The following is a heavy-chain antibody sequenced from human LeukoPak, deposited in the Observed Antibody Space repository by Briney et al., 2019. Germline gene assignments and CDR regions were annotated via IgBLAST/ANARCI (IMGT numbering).Heavy chain of an antibody. CDR1: GFTFSSYA. V-gene: IGHV3-23*01. D-gene: IGHD3-22*01. J-gene: IGHJ4*02. CDR3: AKITSSNYYDSSGYHNY. Sequence: PGGSLRLSCAASGFTFSSYAMSCARQAPGKGLECVSAISGSGGSTYYADSVKGRFTISRDNSKNTLYLQMNSLRAEDTAVYYCAKITSSNYYDSSGYHNYWGQGTLVTVSS. CDR2: ISGSGGST.